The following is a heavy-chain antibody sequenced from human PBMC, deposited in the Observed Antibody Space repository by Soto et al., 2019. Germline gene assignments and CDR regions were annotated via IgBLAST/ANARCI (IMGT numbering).Heavy chain of an antibody. Sequence: ASETLSLTCTVSGGSISSHYWSWIRQPPGKGLEWIGYMFYSGRTNYNPSLRSRVTLSVDTSKNQFSLKLSSVTAADTAVYYCARHFNRYDNVDYWGQGTLVTVSS. D-gene: IGHD3-9*01. CDR3: ARHFNRYDNVDY. V-gene: IGHV4-59*08. CDR2: MFYSGRT. CDR1: GGSISSHY. J-gene: IGHJ4*02.